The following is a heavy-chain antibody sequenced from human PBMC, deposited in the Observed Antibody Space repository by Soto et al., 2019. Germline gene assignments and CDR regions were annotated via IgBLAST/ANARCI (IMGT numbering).Heavy chain of an antibody. CDR3: ASPLPQGPRPFDY. V-gene: IGHV3-30-3*01. J-gene: IGHJ4*02. CDR2: ISYDGSNK. CDR1: GFTFSSYA. Sequence: QVQLVESGGGVVQPGRSLRLSCAASGFTFSSYAMHWVRQAPGKGLEWVAVISYDGSNKYYADSVKGRFTISRDNSKNTLYLQMNSLRAEDTAVYYCASPLPQGPRPFDYWGQGTLVTVSS.